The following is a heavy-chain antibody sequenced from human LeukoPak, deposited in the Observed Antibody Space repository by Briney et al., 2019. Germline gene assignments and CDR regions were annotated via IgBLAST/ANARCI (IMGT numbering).Heavy chain of an antibody. D-gene: IGHD3-10*01. CDR2: ISAYNGNT. J-gene: IGHJ6*03. Sequence: ASVKVSCKASGYTFTSYGISWVRQAPGQRLEGMGWISAYNGNTNYAQKLQGRVTMTTDTSTSTAYMELRSLRSDDTAVYYCARAVGMVQGELIDYYYYMDVWGKGTTVTVSS. CDR3: ARAVGMVQGELIDYYYYMDV. V-gene: IGHV1-18*01. CDR1: GYTFTSYG.